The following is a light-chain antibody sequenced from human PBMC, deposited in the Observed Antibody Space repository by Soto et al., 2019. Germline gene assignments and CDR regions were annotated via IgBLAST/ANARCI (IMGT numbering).Light chain of an antibody. J-gene: IGKJ5*01. V-gene: IGKV4-1*01. CDR2: WAS. Sequence: DIVMTQSPDSLAVSLGEGAAIHCKSSQSGLYSAKNKNFLTWYQQKPGQPPKLLIYWASTRESGVPDRFTGSGSGTDFTLTINSLQAEDVAVYYCQQHYINPITFGQGTRLEIK. CDR1: QSGLYSAKNKNF. CDR3: QQHYINPIT.